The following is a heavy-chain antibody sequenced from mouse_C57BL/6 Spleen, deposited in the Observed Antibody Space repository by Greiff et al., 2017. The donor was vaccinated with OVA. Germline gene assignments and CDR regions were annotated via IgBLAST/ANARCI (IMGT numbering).Heavy chain of an antibody. CDR1: GFTFSDYY. V-gene: IGHV5-16*01. J-gene: IGHJ3*01. CDR3: ARGALSFAY. Sequence: EVQRVESEGGLVQPGSSMKLSCTASGFTFSDYYMAWVRQVPEKGLEWVANINYDGSSTYYLDSLKSRFIISRDNAKNILYLQMSSLKSEDTATYYCARGALSFAYWGQGTLVTVSA. D-gene: IGHD1-1*01. CDR2: INYDGSST.